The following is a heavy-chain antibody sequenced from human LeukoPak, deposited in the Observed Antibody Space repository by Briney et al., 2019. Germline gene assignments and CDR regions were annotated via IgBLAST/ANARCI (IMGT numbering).Heavy chain of an antibody. V-gene: IGHV1-69*04. D-gene: IGHD3-3*01. Sequence: SVKVSCKASGGTFSSYAISWVRQAPGQGLEWMGRIIPILGIANYAQKFQGRVTITADKSTSTAYMELSSLRSEDTAVYYCARGDRVVTIDYWGQGTLVTVSS. CDR3: ARGDRVVTIDY. CDR1: GGTFSSYA. J-gene: IGHJ4*02. CDR2: IIPILGIA.